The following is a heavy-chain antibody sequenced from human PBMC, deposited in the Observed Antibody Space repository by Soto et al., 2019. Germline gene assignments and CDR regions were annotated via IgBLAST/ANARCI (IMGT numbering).Heavy chain of an antibody. CDR2: INAGNGNT. D-gene: IGHD6-13*01. CDR3: ARDTAGSRFDY. J-gene: IGHJ4*02. V-gene: IGHV1-3*01. CDR1: GSTFTSYA. Sequence: GASVKVSCKASGSTFTSYAMHWVRQAPGQRLEWMGWINAGNGNTKYSQKFQGRVTITRDTSASTAYMELSSLRSEDTAVYYCARDTAGSRFDYWGQGTLVTVSS.